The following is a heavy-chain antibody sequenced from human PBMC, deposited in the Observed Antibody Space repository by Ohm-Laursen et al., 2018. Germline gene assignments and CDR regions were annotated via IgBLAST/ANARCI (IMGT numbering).Heavy chain of an antibody. CDR1: GYTFTSYY. CDR2: INPSGGST. V-gene: IGHV1-46*01. Sequence: SSVKVSCKSSGYTFTSYYMHWVRQAPGQGLEWMGIINPSGGSTSYAQKFQGRVTMTRDTSTSTVYMELSSLRPEDTAVYYCAKDIRTMAGRDVWGQGTTVTVSS. J-gene: IGHJ6*02. D-gene: IGHD4/OR15-4a*01. CDR3: AKDIRTMAGRDV.